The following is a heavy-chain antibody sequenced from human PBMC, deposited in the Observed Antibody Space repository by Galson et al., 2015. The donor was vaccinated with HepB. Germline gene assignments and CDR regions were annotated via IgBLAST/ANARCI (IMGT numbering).Heavy chain of an antibody. Sequence: SLRLSCAASGFTFGDYAMSWFRQAPGKGLEWVGFIRSKAYGGTTEYAASVKGRFTISRDDSKSIAYLQMNSLKTEDTAVYYCTRERVRFLEWPLRDYWGQGTLVTVSS. CDR1: GFTFGDYA. CDR3: TRERVRFLEWPLRDY. V-gene: IGHV3-49*03. J-gene: IGHJ4*02. D-gene: IGHD3-3*01. CDR2: IRSKAYGGTT.